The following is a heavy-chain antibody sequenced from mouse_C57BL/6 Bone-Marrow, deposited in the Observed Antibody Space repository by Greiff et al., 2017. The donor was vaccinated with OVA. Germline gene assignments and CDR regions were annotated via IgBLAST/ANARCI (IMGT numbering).Heavy chain of an antibody. J-gene: IGHJ2*01. Sequence: DVKLVESGAELVRPGASVKLSCTASGFNIKDYYMHWVKQRPEQGLEWIGRIDPEDGDTEYAPQFPGQATMTADTSSNTAYLQLSSLTSEDTAVYYCTTGDYYYFDYWGQGTTLTVSS. D-gene: IGHD1-1*01. CDR3: TTGDYYYFDY. V-gene: IGHV14-1*01. CDR1: GFNIKDYY. CDR2: IDPEDGDT.